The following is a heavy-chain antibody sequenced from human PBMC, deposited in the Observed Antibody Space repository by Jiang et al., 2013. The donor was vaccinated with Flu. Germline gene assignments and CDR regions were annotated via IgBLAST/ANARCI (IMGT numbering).Heavy chain of an antibody. J-gene: IGHJ5*02. CDR2: IYTSGST. D-gene: IGHD6-13*01. CDR1: GGSISSGSYY. V-gene: IGHV4-61*02. CDR3: ARAPNHSSSWYEFLP. Sequence: GPGLVKPSQTLSLTCTVSGGSISSGSYYWSWIRQPAGKGLEWIGRIYTSGSTNYNPSLKSRVTISVDTSKNQFSLKLSSVTAADTAVYYCARAPNHSSSWYEFLPWGQGTLVTVSS.